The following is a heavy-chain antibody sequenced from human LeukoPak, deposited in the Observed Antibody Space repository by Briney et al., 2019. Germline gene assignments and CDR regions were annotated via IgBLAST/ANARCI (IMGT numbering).Heavy chain of an antibody. CDR1: GFTFSRYW. V-gene: IGHV3-30*02. Sequence: GGSLRLSCAASGFTFSRYWMSWVRQAPGKWLEWVAFIHYDGSKKYYAGSVKGRFTISRDNSKNTLYLQMNSLRPEDTAVYYCAKDHHSVSAPGREGFDCWGQGTLVTVSS. CDR2: IHYDGSKK. J-gene: IGHJ4*02. D-gene: IGHD6-13*01. CDR3: AKDHHSVSAPGREGFDC.